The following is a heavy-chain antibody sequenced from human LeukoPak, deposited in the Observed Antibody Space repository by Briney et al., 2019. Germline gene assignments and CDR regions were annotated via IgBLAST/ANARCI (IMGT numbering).Heavy chain of an antibody. Sequence: GGSLRLSCTASGFTFGDYAMSWVRQAPGKGLEWVDFIRSKAYGGTTEYAASVKGRFTISRDDSKSIAYLQMNSLKTEDTAVYYCTRDRYDILTGYSFDYWGQGTLVTVSS. J-gene: IGHJ4*02. D-gene: IGHD3-9*01. CDR2: IRSKAYGGTT. V-gene: IGHV3-49*04. CDR1: GFTFGDYA. CDR3: TRDRYDILTGYSFDY.